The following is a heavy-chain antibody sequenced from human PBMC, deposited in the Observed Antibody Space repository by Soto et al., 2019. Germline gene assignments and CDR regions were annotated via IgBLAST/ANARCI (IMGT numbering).Heavy chain of an antibody. CDR1: EFDFSNFA. J-gene: IGHJ5*02. CDR2: ISYDGDTQ. Sequence: QVQLEESGGGVVQPGRSLRLSCAASEFDFSNFAMHWVRQAPGKGLEWMAVISYDGDTQYYADSAKGRFTISRDNSKNTPYLQMNSLTTEDTAVYYWVRGKWIFVLRSPFDPWGQGTLVSVSS. D-gene: IGHD3-3*01. CDR3: VRGKWIFVLRSPFDP. V-gene: IGHV3-30-3*01.